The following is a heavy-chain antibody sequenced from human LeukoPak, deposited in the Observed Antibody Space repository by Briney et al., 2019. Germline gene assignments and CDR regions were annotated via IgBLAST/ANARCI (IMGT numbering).Heavy chain of an antibody. CDR3: ARDRTTDFWSGYYTNYFDY. V-gene: IGHV3-21*01. D-gene: IGHD3-3*01. CDR2: ISSSSSYI. Sequence: GGSLRLSCAASGFTFSSYSMNWVRQAPGKGLEWVSSISSSSSYIYYADSVKGRFTISRDNAKNSLYLQMNSLRAEDTAVYYCARDRTTDFWSGYYTNYFDYWGQGALVTVSS. CDR1: GFTFSSYS. J-gene: IGHJ4*02.